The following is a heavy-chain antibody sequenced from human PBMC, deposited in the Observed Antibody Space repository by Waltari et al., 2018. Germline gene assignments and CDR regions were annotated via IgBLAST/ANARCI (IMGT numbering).Heavy chain of an antibody. CDR1: AFTFMIYT. J-gene: IGHJ4*02. V-gene: IGHV3-21*06. D-gene: IGHD2-15*01. Sequence: EVQLVESGGGLVKPGASMRLSCAASAFTFMIYTMNWVRPAPGKGLEWVSSISSRRSSVFYGDSVKGRFTISRDNAKSSLFLQMDSLRAEDTAVYFCARAEEGYCSGGGCYNFDSWGQGILVTVSS. CDR3: ARAEEGYCSGGGCYNFDS. CDR2: ISSRRSSV.